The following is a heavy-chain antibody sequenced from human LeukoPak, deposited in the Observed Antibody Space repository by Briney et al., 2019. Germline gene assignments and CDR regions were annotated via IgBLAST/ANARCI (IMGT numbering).Heavy chain of an antibody. CDR3: ARDLGALSSSWYYLSYY. V-gene: IGHV1-18*04. J-gene: IGHJ4*02. D-gene: IGHD6-13*01. CDR2: INCYNGNT. Sequence: ASVKVSCKTSGYNFNNNGISWVRQAPGQGLEWMGWINCYNGNTKYSQKIQGRVTMTRDTSTSTVYMELRSLRSVDTAVYYCARDLGALSSSWYYLSYYWGQGTLVTVSS. CDR1: GYNFNNNG.